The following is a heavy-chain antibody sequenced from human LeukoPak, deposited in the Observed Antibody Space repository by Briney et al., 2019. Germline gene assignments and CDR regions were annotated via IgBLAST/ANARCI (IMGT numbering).Heavy chain of an antibody. CDR3: ARALSSNITPFQH. CDR1: GFTFSSYG. V-gene: IGHV3-30*03. D-gene: IGHD6-13*01. Sequence: GGSLRLSCAASGFTFSSYGMHWVRQAPGKGLEWVAVISYDGSNKYYADSVKGRFTISRDNAKNSLYLQMNSLRAEDTAVYYCARALSSNITPFQHWGQGTLVTVSS. CDR2: ISYDGSNK. J-gene: IGHJ1*01.